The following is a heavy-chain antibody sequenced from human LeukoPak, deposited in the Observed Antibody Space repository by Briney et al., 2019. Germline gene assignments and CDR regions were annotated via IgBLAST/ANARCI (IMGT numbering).Heavy chain of an antibody. CDR3: AKDATASPYFHWCDI. J-gene: IGHJ3*02. D-gene: IGHD3-9*01. CDR1: GFTFSSYS. V-gene: IGHV3-23*01. Sequence: GVSLSLPYAASGFTFSSYSMKGVRQAPGRGREGVAGISRGDRKFHAQSVKRRFTLSRDKSKDTLYLQVNNLRDGGTAVYYFAKDATASPYFHWCDIWGQGPEVSVSS. CDR2: ISRGDRK.